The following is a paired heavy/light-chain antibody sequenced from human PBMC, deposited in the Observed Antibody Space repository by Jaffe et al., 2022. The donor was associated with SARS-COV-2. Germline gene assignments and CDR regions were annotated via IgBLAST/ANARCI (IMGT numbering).Heavy chain of an antibody. V-gene: IGHV3-53*01. CDR2: IYSGGST. D-gene: IGHD2-15*01. Sequence: EVQLVESGGGLIQPGESLRLSCAASGFTVSGTYMTWIRQAPGKGLEWVSVIYSGGSTYLADSVKGRFAISRDNSKSTLYLQMNSLRAEDTAVYFCAKGGRSNAFDAWGQGTMVIVSS. J-gene: IGHJ3*01. CDR1: GFTVSGTY. CDR3: AKGGRSNAFDA.
Light chain of an antibody. CDR2: EYS. CDR3: CSYAGSSTWV. Sequence: QSALTQPASVSGSPGQSISVSCTGIGSDVGSYNLVSWYQHHPGKAPKLIIYDEYSKGPSGVSDRFSGSKSGNTASLTISGLQAEDEADYYCCSYAGSSTWVFGGGTKVTVL. V-gene: IGLV2-23*01. CDR1: GSDVGSYNL. J-gene: IGLJ3*02.